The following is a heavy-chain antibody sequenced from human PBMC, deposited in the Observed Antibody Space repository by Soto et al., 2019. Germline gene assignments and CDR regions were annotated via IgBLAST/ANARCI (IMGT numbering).Heavy chain of an antibody. CDR1: GYTFTSYD. J-gene: IGHJ4*02. Sequence: QVQLVQSGAEVKKPGASVKVSCKASGYTFTSYDINWVRQATGQGLEWMGWMNPNSGNTGYAQKFQGRVTMTRNTARSTAYMALSSLTSEDPAVYYYARTLYGDNGDYWGQGTLVTVSS. CDR2: MNPNSGNT. CDR3: ARTLYGDNGDY. V-gene: IGHV1-8*01. D-gene: IGHD4-17*01.